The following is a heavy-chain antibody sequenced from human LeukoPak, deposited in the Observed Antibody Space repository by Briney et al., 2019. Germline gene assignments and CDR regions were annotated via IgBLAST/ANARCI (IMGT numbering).Heavy chain of an antibody. D-gene: IGHD4-17*01. V-gene: IGHV1-3*01. J-gene: IGHJ5*02. CDR1: GYTFTNYA. Sequence: ASVKVSCKASGYTFTNYAMHWVRQAPGQRLEWMGWINAGNGNTKYSQKFQGRVTISRDTSASTAYMELSSLRSEDTAVYYCARDVGDYACDHWGQGTLVTVSS. CDR2: INAGNGNT. CDR3: ARDVGDYACDH.